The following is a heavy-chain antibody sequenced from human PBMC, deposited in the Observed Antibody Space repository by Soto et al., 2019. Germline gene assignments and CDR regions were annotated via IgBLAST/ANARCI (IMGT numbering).Heavy chain of an antibody. J-gene: IGHJ4*02. Sequence: QLQLQESGPGLVKPSETLSLTCTVSGGSISSSSYYWGWIRQPPGKGLEWIGSIYYSGSTYYNPSLKSRVSRSVDRSRNECSLKLGSVTAADTAVYYCGRVTGHGGSYLYCWGQGTLVTVSS. CDR3: GRVTGHGGSYLYC. V-gene: IGHV4-39*01. CDR2: IYYSGST. CDR1: GGSISSSSYY. D-gene: IGHD1-26*01.